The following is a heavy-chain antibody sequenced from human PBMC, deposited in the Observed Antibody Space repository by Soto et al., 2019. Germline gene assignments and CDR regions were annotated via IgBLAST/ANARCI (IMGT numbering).Heavy chain of an antibody. CDR2: FRSKTDDGTT. J-gene: IGHJ4*02. CDR1: GLALINVW. Sequence: PWGSLRLSCAASGLALINVWINCVRHSAFKWREWVGHFRSKTDDGTTDYAAPVKGRFTISREDSKNMLYLQMNSLKTDATAVYFGATEGIATRPPFDCWGQGTLVTVS. CDR3: ATEGIATRPPFDC. D-gene: IGHD6-6*01. V-gene: IGHV3-15*01.